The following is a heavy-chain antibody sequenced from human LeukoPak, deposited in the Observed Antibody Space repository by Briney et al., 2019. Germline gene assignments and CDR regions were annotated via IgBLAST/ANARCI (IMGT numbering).Heavy chain of an antibody. D-gene: IGHD3-10*01. CDR3: ARTSARGAQLDY. CDR1: GGSISNYY. V-gene: IGHV4-4*07. Sequence: SETLSLTCTVSGGSISNYYWSWIRQPAGMALEWIGRIYASGNTNYSPSLKSRVTMSVDTSNNQFYLNLSSVTAADTAVYYCARTSARGAQLDYWGQGTLVTVSS. CDR2: IYASGNT. J-gene: IGHJ4*02.